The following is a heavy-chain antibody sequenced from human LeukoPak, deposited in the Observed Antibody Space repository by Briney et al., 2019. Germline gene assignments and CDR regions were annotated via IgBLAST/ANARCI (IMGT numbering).Heavy chain of an antibody. D-gene: IGHD3-22*01. CDR3: AKDNLITMIVVIQH. CDR1: GFTLSSYA. J-gene: IGHJ1*01. V-gene: IGHV3-23*01. Sequence: GGSLRLSCAASGFTLSSYAMSWVRQAPGKGLEWVSAISGSGGSTYYADSVKGRFTISRDNSKNTLYLQMNSLRAEGTAVYYCAKDNLITMIVVIQHWGQGTLVTVSS. CDR2: ISGSGGST.